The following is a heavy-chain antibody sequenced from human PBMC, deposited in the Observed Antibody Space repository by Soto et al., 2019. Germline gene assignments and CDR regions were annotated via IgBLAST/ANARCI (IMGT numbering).Heavy chain of an antibody. D-gene: IGHD2-21*02. CDR1: GFTFSSYG. CDR2: ISYDGSNK. V-gene: IGHV3-30*18. CDR3: AKDRVVTADYYYYYGMDV. Sequence: GGSLRLSCAASGFTFSSYGMHWVRQAPGKGLEWVAVISYDGSNKYYADSVKGRFTISRDSSKNTLYLQMNSLRAEDTAVYYCAKDRVVTADYYYYYGMDVWGQGTTVTVSS. J-gene: IGHJ6*02.